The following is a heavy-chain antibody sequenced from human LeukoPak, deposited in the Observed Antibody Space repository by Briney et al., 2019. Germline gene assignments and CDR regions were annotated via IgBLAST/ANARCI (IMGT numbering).Heavy chain of an antibody. CDR1: GYTFTGYY. J-gene: IGHJ1*01. CDR2: INPNSGGT. Sequence: ASVKVSCKASGYTFTGYYMRWVRQAPGQGLEWMGWINPNSGGTNYAQKFQGRVTMTRDTSISTAYMELSRLRSEDTAVYYCATVMGSHGYGYFQHWGQGTLVTVSS. CDR3: ATVMGSHGYGYFQH. V-gene: IGHV1-2*02. D-gene: IGHD5-18*01.